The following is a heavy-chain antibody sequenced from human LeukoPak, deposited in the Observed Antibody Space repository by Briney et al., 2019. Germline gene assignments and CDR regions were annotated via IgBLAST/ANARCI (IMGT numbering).Heavy chain of an antibody. Sequence: SVKVSCNASGGTFSSYAISWVRQAPGQGLEWMGRIIPIFGTAIYAQKFQGRVTITTDESTSTAYMELSSLRSEDTAVYYCARGPRNDFWSGYMDVWGKGTTVTVSS. J-gene: IGHJ6*04. CDR1: GGTFSSYA. D-gene: IGHD3-3*01. V-gene: IGHV1-69*05. CDR3: ARGPRNDFWSGYMDV. CDR2: IIPIFGTA.